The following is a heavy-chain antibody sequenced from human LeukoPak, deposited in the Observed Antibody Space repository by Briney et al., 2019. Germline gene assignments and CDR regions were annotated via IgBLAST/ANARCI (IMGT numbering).Heavy chain of an antibody. CDR1: GYLFISYG. V-gene: IGHV1-18*01. CDR2: ISVHTGRA. J-gene: IGHJ3*02. D-gene: IGHD3-10*01. CDR3: AKDLYSSLSGSEVFDI. Sequence: ASVKVSCKTSGYLFISYGINWVRQAPGQGLEWMGWISVHTGRATYAQKFQDRLTMTSDVPTTTAYMELTGLRFNDTAVYFCAKDLYSSLSGSEVFDIWGQGTRVTV.